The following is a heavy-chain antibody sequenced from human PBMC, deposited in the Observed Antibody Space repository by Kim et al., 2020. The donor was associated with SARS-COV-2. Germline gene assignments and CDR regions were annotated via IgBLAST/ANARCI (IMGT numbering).Heavy chain of an antibody. J-gene: IGHJ6*03. V-gene: IGHV3-7*01. D-gene: IGHD6-13*01. CDR1: GFTFSEYW. Sequence: GGSLRLSCAASGFTFSEYWMAWLRQAPRKGLEWVATIKQNGVERHYVDSVKGRFTISRENAKNSLYLQLSSLRVEDTAVYYCARDPGVAAAGTVGYMDVWCKVSTVTVSS. CDR3: ARDPGVAAAGTVGYMDV. CDR2: IKQNGVER.